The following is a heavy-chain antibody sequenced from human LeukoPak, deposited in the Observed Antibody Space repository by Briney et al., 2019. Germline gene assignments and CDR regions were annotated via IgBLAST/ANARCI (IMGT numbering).Heavy chain of an antibody. Sequence: ASVKVSCKAYGYTFTSYGIRWVRQAPGQGLEWMGWISAYNGNTNYAQKLQGRVTMTTDTSTSTAYMELRSLRSDDTAVYYCARDYTVTTGVFAFYIWGQGTMVTVSS. J-gene: IGHJ3*02. D-gene: IGHD4-17*01. CDR2: ISAYNGNT. CDR1: GYTFTSYG. CDR3: ARDYTVTTGVFAFYI. V-gene: IGHV1-18*01.